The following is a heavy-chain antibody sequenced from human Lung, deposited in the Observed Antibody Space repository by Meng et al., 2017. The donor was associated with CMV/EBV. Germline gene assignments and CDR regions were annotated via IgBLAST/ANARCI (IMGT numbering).Heavy chain of an antibody. V-gene: IGHV3-11*04. D-gene: IGHD4-23*01. CDR3: ARDDGGSFLDY. CDR1: GLTASDYH. J-gene: IGHJ4*02. CDR2: ISSSGTTI. Sequence: GESGLTASDYHMSWIRQTPGKGLEWLSHISSSGTTIYYADSVKGRVTISRDNAKNSLYRQMNSLRADDTAVYYWARDDGGSFLDYWGQGTLVTVSS.